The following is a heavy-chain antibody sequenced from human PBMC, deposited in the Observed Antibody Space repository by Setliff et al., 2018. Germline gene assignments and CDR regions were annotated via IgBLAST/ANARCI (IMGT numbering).Heavy chain of an antibody. V-gene: IGHV3-11*01. J-gene: IGHJ4*02. CDR2: ISSSGSLI. D-gene: IGHD6-19*01. CDR1: GFTFSDYY. CDR3: ATKAVAGT. Sequence: GGSLRLSCATSGFTFSDYYMSWIRQTPGKGLEWVSYISSSGSLIYYPDSVKGRFTISRDNAKKAVDLQMNSLRAEDTAVYYCATKAVAGTGGQGTLVTVSS.